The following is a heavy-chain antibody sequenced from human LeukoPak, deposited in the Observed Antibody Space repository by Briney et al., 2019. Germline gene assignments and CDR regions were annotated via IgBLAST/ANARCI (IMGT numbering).Heavy chain of an antibody. CDR3: ARDDGVVVPAAIADY. Sequence: PGGSLRLSCEASGFTFSSYEMNWVRQAPGKGLDLVSYITSSGSTIYYADSVKGRFTISRDNAKNSLYLQMNSLRAEDTAVYYCARDDGVVVPAAIADYWGQGTLVTVSS. CDR1: GFTFSSYE. D-gene: IGHD2-2*01. CDR2: ITSSGSTI. V-gene: IGHV3-48*03. J-gene: IGHJ4*02.